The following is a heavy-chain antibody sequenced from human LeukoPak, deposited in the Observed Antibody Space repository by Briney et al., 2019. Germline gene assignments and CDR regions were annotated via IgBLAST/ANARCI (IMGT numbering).Heavy chain of an antibody. D-gene: IGHD3-9*01. CDR1: GGSFSGYY. Sequence: SETLSLTCAVYGGSFSGYYWSWIRQPPGKGLEWIGEINHSGSTNYNQSLKSRVTISVDTSKNQFSLKLSSVTAADTAVYYCARAHTHYDILTGHAFDIWGKGTTVTISS. CDR3: ARAHTHYDILTGHAFDI. V-gene: IGHV4-34*01. CDR2: INHSGST. J-gene: IGHJ3*02.